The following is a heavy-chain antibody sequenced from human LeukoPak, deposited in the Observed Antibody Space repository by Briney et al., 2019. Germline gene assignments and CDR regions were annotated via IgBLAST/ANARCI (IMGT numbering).Heavy chain of an antibody. CDR1: GFTFSSYG. CDR3: AKRVEYSSSSGYFDY. V-gene: IGHV3-30*02. J-gene: IGHJ4*02. D-gene: IGHD6-6*01. Sequence: GGSLRLSCAASGFTFSSYGMHWVRQAPGKGLEWVAFIRYDGSNKYYADSVKGRFTISRDNSKNTLYLQMNSLRAEDTAVYYCAKRVEYSSSSGYFDYWGQGTLVTVSS. CDR2: IRYDGSNK.